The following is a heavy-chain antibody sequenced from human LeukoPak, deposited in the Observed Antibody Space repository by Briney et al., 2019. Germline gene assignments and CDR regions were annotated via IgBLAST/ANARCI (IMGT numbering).Heavy chain of an antibody. CDR2: ISSSSSYT. V-gene: IGHV3-11*06. CDR1: GFTFSDYY. CDR3: SSVGYCSSTGSYSFGY. J-gene: IGHJ4*02. Sequence: KPGGSLRLSCAASGFTFSDYYMSWIRQAPGKGLEWVSYISSSSSYTNYADSVKGRFTISRDNAKNSLYLQMNSMRAEYTAAHYCSSVGYCSSTGSYSFGYWGQGALVTVSS. D-gene: IGHD2-2*01.